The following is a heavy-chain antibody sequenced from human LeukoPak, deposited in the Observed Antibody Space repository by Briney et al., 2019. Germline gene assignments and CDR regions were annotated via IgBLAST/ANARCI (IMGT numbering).Heavy chain of an antibody. D-gene: IGHD3-16*02. CDR1: GGSFSGYY. CDR3: ASLHYDYVWGSYRYSES. CDR2: INHSGST. V-gene: IGHV4-34*01. J-gene: IGHJ5*02. Sequence: SETLSLTCAVYGGSFSGYYWSWIRQPPGKGLEWIGEINHSGSTNYNPSLKSRVTISVDTSKNQFSLKLSSMTAADTAVYYCASLHYDYVWGSYRYSESWGQGTLVTVSS.